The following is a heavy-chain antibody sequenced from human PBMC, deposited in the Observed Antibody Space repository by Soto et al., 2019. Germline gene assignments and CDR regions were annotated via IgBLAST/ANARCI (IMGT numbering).Heavy chain of an antibody. D-gene: IGHD7-27*01. J-gene: IGHJ6*02. V-gene: IGHV3-13*01. Sequence: PGGSLRLSCAASGFTFSNYDMHWVRQAPGEGLEWVSGIGAASDTYYPDSVQGRFTVSRDNAKKSLYLQMNSLRAGDTAVYYCARGVLGPGDYYYGMDVWGQGTTVTVSS. CDR1: GFTFSNYD. CDR2: IGAASDT. CDR3: ARGVLGPGDYYYGMDV.